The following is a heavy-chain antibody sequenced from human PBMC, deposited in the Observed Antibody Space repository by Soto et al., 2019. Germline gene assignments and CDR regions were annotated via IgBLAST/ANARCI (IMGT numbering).Heavy chain of an antibody. Sequence: SGGSLRLSCAASGFTVSDYDMHWVRQLPGKGLEWVSTIGIVGDTFYPGSVKGRFTISRENAKNSLYLQMYNLRAGDTAVYYCARAAYSSSAFDLWGQGTMVTVSS. J-gene: IGHJ3*01. V-gene: IGHV3-13*04. CDR1: GFTVSDYD. CDR2: IGIVGDT. CDR3: ARAAYSSSAFDL. D-gene: IGHD3-22*01.